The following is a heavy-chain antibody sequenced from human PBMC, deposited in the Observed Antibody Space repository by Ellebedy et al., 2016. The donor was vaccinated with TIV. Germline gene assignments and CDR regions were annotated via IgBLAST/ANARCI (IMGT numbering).Heavy chain of an antibody. J-gene: IGHJ2*01. CDR3: VRDGGRDGYTYWYFDL. CDR1: GNTFSSYN. V-gene: IGHV3-48*01. D-gene: IGHD5-24*01. Sequence: GGSLRLSCAASGNTFSSYNMNWIRQAPGKGLQWVSYISTTSSNIYYADSVKGRFTISRDNAKNSLTLQMDSLRAEDTALYYCVRDGGRDGYTYWYFDLWGRGTLVTVSS. CDR2: ISTTSSNI.